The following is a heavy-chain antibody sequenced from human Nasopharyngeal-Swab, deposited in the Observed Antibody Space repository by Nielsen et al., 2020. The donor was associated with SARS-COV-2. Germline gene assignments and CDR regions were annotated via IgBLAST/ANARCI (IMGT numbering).Heavy chain of an antibody. J-gene: IGHJ6*02. Sequence: SETLSLTCTVSGGSISSSSYYWGWIRQPPGKGLEWIGSIYYSGSTYYNPSLKSRVTISVDTSKNQFSLKLSPVTAADTAVYYCARSGYSYVSYYYYYGMDVWGQGTTVTVSS. V-gene: IGHV4-39*07. CDR3: ARSGYSYVSYYYYYGMDV. CDR1: GGSISSSSYY. CDR2: IYYSGST. D-gene: IGHD5-18*01.